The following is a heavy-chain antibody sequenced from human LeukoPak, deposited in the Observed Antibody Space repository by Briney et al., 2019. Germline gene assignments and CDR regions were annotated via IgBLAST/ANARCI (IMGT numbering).Heavy chain of an antibody. Sequence: SETLSLTCTVSGYSISSGYYWGWIRQPPGKELEWIGSIYHSGSTYYNPSLKSRVTISVDTSKNQFSLKLSSVTAADTAVYYCARDPAPITMTHNWFDPWGQGTLVTVSS. D-gene: IGHD3-22*01. CDR1: GYSISSGYY. CDR2: IYHSGST. CDR3: ARDPAPITMTHNWFDP. J-gene: IGHJ5*02. V-gene: IGHV4-38-2*02.